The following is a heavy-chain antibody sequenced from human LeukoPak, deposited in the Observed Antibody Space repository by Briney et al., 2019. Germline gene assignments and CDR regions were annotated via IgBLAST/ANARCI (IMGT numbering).Heavy chain of an antibody. Sequence: GGSLRLSCEASGFTFSSDWINWVRQTPGKGLEWVAKIKQDGSEKYYVDSVRGRFTISRDNAKNSLYLQMNSLRAEDTAVYYCARDPYDWNSGWFDPWGQGTLVTVSS. CDR3: ARDPYDWNSGWFDP. CDR1: GFTFSSDW. J-gene: IGHJ5*02. D-gene: IGHD1-7*01. V-gene: IGHV3-7*01. CDR2: IKQDGSEK.